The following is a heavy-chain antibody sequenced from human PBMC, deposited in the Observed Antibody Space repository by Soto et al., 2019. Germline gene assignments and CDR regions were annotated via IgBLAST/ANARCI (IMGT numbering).Heavy chain of an antibody. CDR2: ISGSGGST. Sequence: PGGSLRLSCAASGFTFSSYAMSWVRQAPGKGLEWVSAISGSGGSTYYADSVKGRFTISRDNSKNTLYLQMNSLRAEDTAVYYCAGVSVMSRSRYRGYYYYYGMDVWGQGTTVTVYS. J-gene: IGHJ6*02. V-gene: IGHV3-23*01. D-gene: IGHD6-13*01. CDR3: AGVSVMSRSRYRGYYYYYGMDV. CDR1: GFTFSSYA.